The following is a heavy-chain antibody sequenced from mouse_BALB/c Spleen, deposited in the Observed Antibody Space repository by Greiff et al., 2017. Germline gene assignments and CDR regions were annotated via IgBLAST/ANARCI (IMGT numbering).Heavy chain of an antibody. D-gene: IGHD2-1*01. CDR3: TRWGYYGNYED. CDR2: IDPETGGT. J-gene: IGHJ2*01. CDR1: GYTFTDYE. Sequence: VQLVESGAELVRPGASVTLSCKASGYTFTDYEMHWVKQTPVHGLEWIGAIDPETGGTAYNQKFKGKATLTADKSSSTAYMELRSLTSEDSAVYYCTRWGYYGNYEDWGQGTTLTVSS. V-gene: IGHV1-15*01.